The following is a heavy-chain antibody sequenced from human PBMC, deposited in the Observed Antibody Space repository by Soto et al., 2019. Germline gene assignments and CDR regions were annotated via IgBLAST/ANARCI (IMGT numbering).Heavy chain of an antibody. CDR3: ARGGWYNDY. V-gene: IGHV4-59*11. D-gene: IGHD6-19*01. CDR2: THYSGGT. J-gene: IGHJ4*02. Sequence: SETLSLTCTASGGSISGHHWSWIRQSPGKGLEWIGYTHYSGGTDYNPSLKSRVTISVDTSKNQFSLKLSSVTAADTAVYHCARGGWYNDYWGQGTLVTVSS. CDR1: GGSISGHH.